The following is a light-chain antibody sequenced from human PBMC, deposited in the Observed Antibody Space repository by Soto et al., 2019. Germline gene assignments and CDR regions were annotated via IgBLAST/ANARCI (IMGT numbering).Light chain of an antibody. J-gene: IGKJ1*01. CDR1: QSISDW. V-gene: IGKV1-5*01. CDR2: DAS. Sequence: DIQMTQSPSTLSASVGDRVTITCRASQSISDWLAWFQQKPGKAPKVLIYDASTLESGVPSRFSGSGSGTKFTLTISSLQPEDSENYCCQQHNSSPWTFSQGTRVEIK. CDR3: QQHNSSPWT.